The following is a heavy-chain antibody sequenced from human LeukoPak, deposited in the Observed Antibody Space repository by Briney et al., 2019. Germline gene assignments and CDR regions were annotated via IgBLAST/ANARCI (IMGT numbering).Heavy chain of an antibody. D-gene: IGHD6-13*01. J-gene: IGHJ4*02. V-gene: IGHV3-23*01. Sequence: PGGSLRLSCEGSRYSCDSYAMTWVRQAPGKGLEWVSSINGGGDITYYAESVKGRFTVSRDNSKNTLFLQMNSLRAEDTAVFYCAKRYGDSTGWFFDFWGQGSLVTVSS. CDR3: AKRYGDSTGWFFDF. CDR2: INGGGDIT. CDR1: RYSCDSYA.